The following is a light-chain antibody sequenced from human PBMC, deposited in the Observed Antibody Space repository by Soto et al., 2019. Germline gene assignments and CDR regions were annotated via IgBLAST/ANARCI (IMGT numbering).Light chain of an antibody. CDR1: QNIGTN. J-gene: IGKJ1*01. V-gene: IGKV3-15*01. Sequence: EIVMTQSPATLSVSPGEGATLSCRASQNIGTNLAWYQQKPGQAPRLLTYGASTRATGIPARFSGSGSGTEFTLTISSLQSEDFVVYYCRQYNNWPRTFGQGTKVDIK. CDR3: RQYNNWPRT. CDR2: GAS.